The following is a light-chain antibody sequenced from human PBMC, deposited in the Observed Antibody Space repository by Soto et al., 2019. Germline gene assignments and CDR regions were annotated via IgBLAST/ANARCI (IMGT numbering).Light chain of an antibody. CDR1: QGISSW. CDR3: QQANSFPIT. V-gene: IGKV1-12*01. Sequence: DIQLTQSPSSLSASVGARVTITCRASQGISSWLAWYQQIPGKATNLLIYAASSLQSGVPSRFSGSGSGTDFTLTISSLHPEYFATYYCQQANSFPITFDQGTRLEI. J-gene: IGKJ5*01. CDR2: AAS.